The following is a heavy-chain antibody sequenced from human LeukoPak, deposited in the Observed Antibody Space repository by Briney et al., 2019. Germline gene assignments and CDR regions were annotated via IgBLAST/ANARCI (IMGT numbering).Heavy chain of an antibody. D-gene: IGHD6-19*01. CDR2: ISSSSSYI. Sequence: GGSLRLSCAASGFAFSSYSMNWVRQAPGKGLEWVSSISSSSSYIYYADSVKGRFTISRDNAKNSLYLQMNSLRAEDTAVYYCARGGSLAVAGTDPWGQGTLVTVSS. J-gene: IGHJ5*02. CDR3: ARGGSLAVAGTDP. V-gene: IGHV3-21*01. CDR1: GFAFSSYS.